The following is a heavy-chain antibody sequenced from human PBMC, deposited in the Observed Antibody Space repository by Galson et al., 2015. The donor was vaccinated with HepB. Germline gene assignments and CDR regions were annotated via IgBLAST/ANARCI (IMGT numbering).Heavy chain of an antibody. J-gene: IGHJ6*03. CDR3: ARDGRIVVVSAAIVWYYYYMDV. V-gene: IGHV1-46*01. D-gene: IGHD2-2*01. CDR1: GYTFTSYY. Sequence: SVKVSCKASGYTFTSYYMHWVRQAPGQGLEWMGIINPSGGSTSYAQKFQGRVTMTRDTSTSTVYMELSSLRSEDTAVYYCARDGRIVVVSAAIVWYYYYMDVWGKGTTVTVSS. CDR2: INPSGGST.